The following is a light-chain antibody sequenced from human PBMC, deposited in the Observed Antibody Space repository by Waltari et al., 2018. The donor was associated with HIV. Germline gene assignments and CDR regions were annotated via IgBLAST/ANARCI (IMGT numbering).Light chain of an antibody. CDR2: DAT. V-gene: IGKV3-11*01. Sequence: EIVFTHSPATLSLSPGERATLSCRASQSVSSYLAWYQQKPGQAPRLLIYDATNRATGIPARFSGSGSGTDFTLTISSLEPEDFAVYYCQQRSNWPPTWTFGQGTQVEIK. J-gene: IGKJ1*01. CDR3: QQRSNWPPTWT. CDR1: QSVSSY.